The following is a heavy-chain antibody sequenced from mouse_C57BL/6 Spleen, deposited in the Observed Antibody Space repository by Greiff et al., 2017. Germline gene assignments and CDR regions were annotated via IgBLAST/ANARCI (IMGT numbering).Heavy chain of an antibody. CDR2: ISSGSSTI. Sequence: DVMLVESGGGLVKPGGSLKLSCAASGFTFSDYGMHWVRQAPEKGLEWVAYISSGSSTIYYADTVKGRFTISRDNAKNTLCLQMTSLRSEDTAMYYCARATVVARYFDVWGTGTTVTVSS. V-gene: IGHV5-17*01. CDR3: ARATVVARYFDV. D-gene: IGHD1-1*01. J-gene: IGHJ1*03. CDR1: GFTFSDYG.